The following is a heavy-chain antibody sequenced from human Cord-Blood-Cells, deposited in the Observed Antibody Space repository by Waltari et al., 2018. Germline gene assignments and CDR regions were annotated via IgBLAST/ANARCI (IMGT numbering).Heavy chain of an antibody. J-gene: IGHJ4*02. CDR2: IIPILGTA. CDR1: GGTFSSYA. D-gene: IGHD5-18*01. CDR3: ARSGRIYSYGYSVDY. Sequence: QVQLVQSGAEVKKPGSSVKVSCKASGGTFSSYAISWVRQAPGQGLEWMGGIIPILGTANYAQRFQGRVTITADESTSTAYMELSSLRSEDTAVYYCARSGRIYSYGYSVDYWGQGTLVTVSS. V-gene: IGHV1-69*01.